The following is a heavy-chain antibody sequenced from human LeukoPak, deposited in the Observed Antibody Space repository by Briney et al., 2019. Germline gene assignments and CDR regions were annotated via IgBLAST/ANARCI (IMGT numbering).Heavy chain of an antibody. J-gene: IGHJ5*02. CDR2: IHYSGSP. CDR3: ARASGYDSRGFYYGGFDP. CDR1: GGSFSSGAYY. Sequence: SETLSLTCTVSGGSFSSGAYYWSWIRQLPGKGLEWIGYIHYSGSPYYNPSLKSRVSISGDTSKNQFSLTLSSVTVADTAVYYCARASGYDSRGFYYGGFDPWGQGILVTVSS. D-gene: IGHD3-22*01. V-gene: IGHV4-31*03.